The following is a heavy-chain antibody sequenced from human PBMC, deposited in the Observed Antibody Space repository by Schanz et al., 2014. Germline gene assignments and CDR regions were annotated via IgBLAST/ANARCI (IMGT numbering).Heavy chain of an antibody. D-gene: IGHD1-1*01. CDR3: ARGTDWSLHY. CDR2: ISGSGGST. Sequence: EGQLAESGGGLVQPGGSLRLSCAVSGFTVSSNHMSWVRQAPGKGLEWVSAISGSGGSTYYADSVKGRFTISRDNSKNTLYLQMNSLRAEDTAVYYCARGTDWSLHYWGQGALVTVSS. J-gene: IGHJ4*02. CDR1: GFTVSSNH. V-gene: IGHV3-23*04.